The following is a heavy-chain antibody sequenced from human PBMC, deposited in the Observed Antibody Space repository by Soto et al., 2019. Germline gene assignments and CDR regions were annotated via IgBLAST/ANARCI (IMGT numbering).Heavy chain of an antibody. Sequence: SETLSLTCTVSGGSISSYYWSWIRQPPGKGLEWIGYIYYSGSTNYNPSLKSRVTISVETSKNQFSLKLSSVTAADTAVYYCARDRRITIFGVVITFFDYWGQGTLVTVSS. V-gene: IGHV4-59*01. D-gene: IGHD3-3*01. CDR1: GGSISSYY. CDR2: IYYSGST. CDR3: ARDRRITIFGVVITFFDY. J-gene: IGHJ4*02.